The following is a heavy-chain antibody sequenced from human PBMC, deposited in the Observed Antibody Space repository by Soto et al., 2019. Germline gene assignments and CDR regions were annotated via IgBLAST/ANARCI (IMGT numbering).Heavy chain of an antibody. CDR3: ARDREAGYNFYYGMDV. Sequence: LSLTCSVSGADINTYSWTWFRQPAGKGLEWIGRIYTSASINYNPSLRGRVTLSVDTSTNQVSLKLASVTAADTAVYYCARDREAGYNFYYGMDVWGQGTTVTVSS. V-gene: IGHV4-4*07. CDR2: IYTSASI. J-gene: IGHJ6*02. D-gene: IGHD6-19*01. CDR1: GADINTYS.